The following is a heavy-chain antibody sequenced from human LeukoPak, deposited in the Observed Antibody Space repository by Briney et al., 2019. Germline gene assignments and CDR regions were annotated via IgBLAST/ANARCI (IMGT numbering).Heavy chain of an antibody. D-gene: IGHD6-19*01. J-gene: IGHJ3*02. Sequence: SETLSLTCAVSGGSISSYYWSWIRQPAGKGLEWIGRIYTSGSTNYNPSLKSRVTMSADTSKNQFSLKLSSVTAADTAVYYCAREYGSGWPQPYDAFDIWGQGAMVTVSS. V-gene: IGHV4-4*07. CDR2: IYTSGST. CDR1: GGSISSYY. CDR3: AREYGSGWPQPYDAFDI.